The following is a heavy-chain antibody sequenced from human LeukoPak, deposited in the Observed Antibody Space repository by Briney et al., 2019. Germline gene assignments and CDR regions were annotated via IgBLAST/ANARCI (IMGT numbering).Heavy chain of an antibody. CDR3: ARDVPYYYGSGSYYNGLPIDY. CDR1: GYTFTSYG. Sequence: ASVRVSCKASGYTFTSYGISWVRQAPGQGLEWMGWISAYNGNTNYAQKLQGRVTITTDTSTSTAYMELRSLRSDDTAVYYCARDVPYYYGSGSYYNGLPIDYWGQGTLVTVSS. CDR2: ISAYNGNT. V-gene: IGHV1-18*01. D-gene: IGHD3-10*01. J-gene: IGHJ4*02.